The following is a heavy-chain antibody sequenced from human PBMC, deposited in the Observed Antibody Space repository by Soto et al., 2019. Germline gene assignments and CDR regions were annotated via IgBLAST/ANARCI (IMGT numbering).Heavy chain of an antibody. CDR3: SSISIYSGSYYSGDYYYYGMDV. J-gene: IGHJ6*02. V-gene: IGHV4-39*01. Sequence: SETLSLTCTVSGGSISSSSYYWGWIRQPPGKGLEWIGSIYYSGSTYYNTSLKSRVTISVDTSKNHFSLKLSSVTAADTAVYYCSSISIYSGSYYSGDYYYYGMDVWGQGTTVTVSS. D-gene: IGHD1-26*01. CDR1: GGSISSSSYY. CDR2: IYYSGST.